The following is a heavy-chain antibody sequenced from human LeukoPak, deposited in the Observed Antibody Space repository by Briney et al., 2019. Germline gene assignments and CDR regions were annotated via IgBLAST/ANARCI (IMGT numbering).Heavy chain of an antibody. CDR1: GFTFRNYV. CDR3: AKVRPPPGSGWYGGDDY. V-gene: IGHV3-23*01. J-gene: IGHJ4*02. Sequence: GGSLRLSCTASGFTFRNYVMSWVRQAPGKGLEWVSSIRSSGDDTSSADFVKGRFTIFRDNSKSTLYLQMNSLRAEDTAIYYCAKVRPPPGSGWYGGDDYWGQGTLVTVSS. D-gene: IGHD6-19*01. CDR2: IRSSGDDT.